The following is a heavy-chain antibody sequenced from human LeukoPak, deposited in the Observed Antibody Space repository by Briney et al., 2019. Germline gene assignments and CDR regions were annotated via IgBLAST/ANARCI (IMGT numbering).Heavy chain of an antibody. CDR2: INHSGST. CDR1: GGSFNGYY. CDR3: AREYQAAYYYDTNGLDV. Sequence: SETLSLTCAVYGGSFNGYYWSWIRQPPGEGLEWIGEINHSGSTNYNPSLKSRVTISVDRSKNQFSLRLSSVTAADTAVYYCAREYQAAYYYDTNGLDVWGQGTMVTVSS. V-gene: IGHV4-34*01. D-gene: IGHD3-22*01. J-gene: IGHJ3*01.